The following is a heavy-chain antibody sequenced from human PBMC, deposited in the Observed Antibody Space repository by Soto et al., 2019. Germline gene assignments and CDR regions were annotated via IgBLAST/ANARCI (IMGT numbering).Heavy chain of an antibody. V-gene: IGHV1-18*01. CDR1: GYTFTSYG. J-gene: IGHJ4*02. CDR2: ISAFNGNT. CDR3: AMNYCNSGIGRLFSI. Sequence: ASVKGSRKASGYTFTSYGISWGRQAPGQGLEWMGGISAFNGNTDYAQKLQGRVTMTTDTSTSTAYMELRSLRSDDTAVDYCAMNYCNSGIGRLFSICGQGTLVTVSS. D-gene: IGHD2-15*01.